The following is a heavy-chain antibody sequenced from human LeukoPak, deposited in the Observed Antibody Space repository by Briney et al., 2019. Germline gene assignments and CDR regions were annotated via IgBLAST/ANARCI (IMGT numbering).Heavy chain of an antibody. V-gene: IGHV1-2*06. J-gene: IGHJ4*02. CDR2: INPNSGGT. Sequence: VASVKVSCKASGYTFTGYYMHWVRQAPGQGLEWMGRINPNSGGTNYAQKFQGRVNMTRDTSISTAYMELSRLRSDDTAVYYCARDWQWQEGDYWGQGTLVTVSS. D-gene: IGHD6-19*01. CDR3: ARDWQWQEGDY. CDR1: GYTFTGYY.